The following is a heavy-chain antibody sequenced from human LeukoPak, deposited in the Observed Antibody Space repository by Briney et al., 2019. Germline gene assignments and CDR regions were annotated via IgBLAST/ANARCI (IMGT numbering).Heavy chain of an antibody. CDR3: AKGTGLNYDILSGLDP. Sequence: GRPLRLSCAASGFTFDDYAMHWVRQAPGKGLEWVSGISWNSGSIGYADSVKGRFTISRDNAKNSLYLQMNSLRAEDTALYYCAKGTGLNYDILSGLDPWGQGTLVTVSS. CDR2: ISWNSGSI. V-gene: IGHV3-9*01. D-gene: IGHD3-9*01. J-gene: IGHJ5*02. CDR1: GFTFDDYA.